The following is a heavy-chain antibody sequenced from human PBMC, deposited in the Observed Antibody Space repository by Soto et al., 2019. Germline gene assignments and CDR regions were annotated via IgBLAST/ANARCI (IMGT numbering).Heavy chain of an antibody. D-gene: IGHD3-10*01. Sequence: GGSLRLSCAASGFTFSSYAMSWVRQAPGKGLEWVSAISGSGGSTYYADSVKGRFTISRDNSKNTLYLQMNSLRAEDTAVYYCAKVDGFGELLLSLDYWGQGTLVTVSS. CDR2: ISGSGGST. CDR3: AKVDGFGELLLSLDY. CDR1: GFTFSSYA. V-gene: IGHV3-23*01. J-gene: IGHJ4*02.